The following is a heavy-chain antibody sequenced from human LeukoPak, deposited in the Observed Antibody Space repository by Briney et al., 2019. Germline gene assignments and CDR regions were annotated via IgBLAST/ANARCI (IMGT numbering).Heavy chain of an antibody. D-gene: IGHD3-22*01. V-gene: IGHV5-51*01. J-gene: IGHJ4*02. Sequence: PGESLKISCKGSGYSFTSYWIDWVRQMPGKGLEWMGIIYPGDSDTRYSPSFQGQVTISADKSISTAYLQWSSLKASDTAMYYCARQVRTYYYDSSGYYTGGYFDYWGQGTLVTVSS. CDR1: GYSFTSYW. CDR2: IYPGDSDT. CDR3: ARQVRTYYYDSSGYYTGGYFDY.